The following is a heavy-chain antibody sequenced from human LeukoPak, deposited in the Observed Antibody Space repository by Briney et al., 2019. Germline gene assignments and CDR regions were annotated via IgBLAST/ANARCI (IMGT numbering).Heavy chain of an antibody. CDR3: ARGPDGYSSSSRGDWFDP. CDR1: GYTFTGYY. Sequence: ASVKVSCKASGYTFTGYYMHWVRQAPGQGLEWMGWINPNSGGTNYAQKFQGRVTMTRDTSISTAYMELSRLRSDDTAVYYCARGPDGYSSSSRGDWFDPWGQGTLVTVSS. D-gene: IGHD6-13*01. V-gene: IGHV1-2*02. CDR2: INPNSGGT. J-gene: IGHJ5*02.